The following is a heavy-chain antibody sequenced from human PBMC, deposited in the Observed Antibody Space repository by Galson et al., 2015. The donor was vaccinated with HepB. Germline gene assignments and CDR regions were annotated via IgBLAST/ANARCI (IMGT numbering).Heavy chain of an antibody. J-gene: IGHJ6*02. CDR3: ARDRVDYYGSGSEFYYYYYGMDV. CDR2: IWYDGSNK. V-gene: IGHV3-33*01. D-gene: IGHD3-10*01. CDR1: GFTFSSYG. Sequence: SLRLSCAASGFTFSSYGMHWVRQAPGKGLEWVAVIWYDGSNKYYADSVKGRFTISRDNSKNTLYLQMNSLRAEDTAVYYCARDRVDYYGSGSEFYYYYYGMDVWGQGTTVTVSS.